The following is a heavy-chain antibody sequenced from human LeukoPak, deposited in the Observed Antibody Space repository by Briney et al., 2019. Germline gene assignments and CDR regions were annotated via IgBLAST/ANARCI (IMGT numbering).Heavy chain of an antibody. Sequence: GGSLRLSCAASGFTFSSYSMNWVRQAPGKGLEWVSSISSSSSYIYYADSVKGRFTISRDNAKNSLYLQMNSLRAEDTAVYYCAREQNYYDSSGYYSAGVGAIDYWGQGTLVTVSS. CDR2: ISSSSSYI. J-gene: IGHJ4*02. CDR1: GFTFSSYS. V-gene: IGHV3-21*01. D-gene: IGHD3-22*01. CDR3: AREQNYYDSSGYYSAGVGAIDY.